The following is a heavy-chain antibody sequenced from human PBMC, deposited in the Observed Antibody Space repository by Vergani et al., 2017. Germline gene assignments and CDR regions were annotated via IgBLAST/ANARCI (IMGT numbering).Heavy chain of an antibody. V-gene: IGHV1-2*02. CDR2: INPNSGGT. CDR1: GYTFTGYY. J-gene: IGHJ5*02. CDR3: ARSPASVVVRVEWFDP. Sequence: QVQLVQSGAEVKKPGASVKVSCKASGYTFTGYYMHWVRQAPGQGLEWMGWINPNSGGTNYAQKFQGRVTMTRDTSISTAYMGLSRLRSDDTAVYYCARSPASVVVRVEWFDPWGQGTLVTVSS. D-gene: IGHD2-2*01.